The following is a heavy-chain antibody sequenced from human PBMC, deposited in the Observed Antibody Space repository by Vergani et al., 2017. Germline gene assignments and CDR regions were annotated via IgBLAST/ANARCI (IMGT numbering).Heavy chain of an antibody. Sequence: EVQLVESGGGLVQPGGSLRLSCAASGFTFSSYWMSWVRQAPGKGLEWVANIKQDGSEKYYVDSVKGRFTISRDNAKNSLYLQMNSLRAEDTAVYYCARXGQLVPRGGYYYYYYMDVWGKGTTVTDSS. CDR3: ARXGQLVPRGGYYYYYYMDV. D-gene: IGHD6-6*01. V-gene: IGHV3-7*01. CDR2: IKQDGSEK. J-gene: IGHJ6*03. CDR1: GFTFSSYW.